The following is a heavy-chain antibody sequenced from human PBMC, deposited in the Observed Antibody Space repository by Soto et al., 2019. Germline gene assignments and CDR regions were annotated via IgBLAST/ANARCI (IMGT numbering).Heavy chain of an antibody. D-gene: IGHD6-6*01. V-gene: IGHV1-2*04. CDR2: INPNSGGT. CDR3: ARGSPEYSSSFWAYYYYGMDY. Sequence: ASVKVSCKASGYTFTGYYIHWVRQAPGQGLEWMGWINPNSGGTNYAQKFQGWVTMTRDTSISTAYMELSRLRPDDTAVYYCARGSPEYSSSFWAYYYYGMDYWGQGTLVTVSS. J-gene: IGHJ4*02. CDR1: GYTFTGYY.